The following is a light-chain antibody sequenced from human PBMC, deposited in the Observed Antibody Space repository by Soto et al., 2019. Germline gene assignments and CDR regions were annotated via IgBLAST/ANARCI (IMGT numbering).Light chain of an antibody. Sequence: QSVLTQRPSASGSPGQSVTISCTGTRSDVGRYNYVSWYQLHPGKVPKLLIYEVTKRPSGIPDRFSGSKSGNKASLTVSGLQAEDEADYYCSSFVGSNIFVLGSGIKVTVL. V-gene: IGLV2-8*01. J-gene: IGLJ1*01. CDR3: SSFVGSNIFV. CDR1: RSDVGRYNY. CDR2: EVT.